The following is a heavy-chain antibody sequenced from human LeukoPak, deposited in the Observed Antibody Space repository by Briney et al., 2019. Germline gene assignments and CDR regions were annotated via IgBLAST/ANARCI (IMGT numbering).Heavy chain of an antibody. J-gene: IGHJ4*02. D-gene: IGHD3-22*01. V-gene: IGHV4-39*07. CDR1: GGSISSSSFH. CDR2: IYYSGST. CDR3: ARDVLDSSGYYYYFDY. Sequence: SETLSLTCTVSGGSISSSSFHWGWFGQPPGTGLEWFGSIYYSGSTYYNPSLKSRVPISVDTSKNQFSLTLSSVTAADTDVYYCARDVLDSSGYYYYFDYWGQGTLVTVSS.